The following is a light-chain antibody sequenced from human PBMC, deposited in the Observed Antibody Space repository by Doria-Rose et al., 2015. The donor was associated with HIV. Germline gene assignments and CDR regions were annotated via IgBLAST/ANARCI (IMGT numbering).Light chain of an antibody. J-gene: IGKJ1*01. CDR1: QSFSSTY. Sequence: TQSPGTLSLSPGERATLSCRASQSFSSTYLAWYQQKPGQALSLIIYDGSTRATVIPDRFSASGSVTDFTLAINRLVPEDFALYYCHQYGTSWTFGQGPKVEI. V-gene: IGKV3-20*01. CDR2: DGS. CDR3: HQYGTSWT.